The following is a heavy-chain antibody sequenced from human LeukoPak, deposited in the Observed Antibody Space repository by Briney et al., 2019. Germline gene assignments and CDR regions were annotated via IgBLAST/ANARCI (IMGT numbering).Heavy chain of an antibody. CDR1: GFTFSSYE. D-gene: IGHD4-23*01. Sequence: GGSLRLSCAASGFTFSSYEMNWVRQAPGKGLEWVSYISSSGSTIYYAGSVKGRFTISRDNAKNSLYLQMNSLRAEDTAVYYCARVAGGGGWDFDYWGQGTLVTVSS. CDR3: ARVAGGGGWDFDY. V-gene: IGHV3-48*03. J-gene: IGHJ4*02. CDR2: ISSSGSTI.